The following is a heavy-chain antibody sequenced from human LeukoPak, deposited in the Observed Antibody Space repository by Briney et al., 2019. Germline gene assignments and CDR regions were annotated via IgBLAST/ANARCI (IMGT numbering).Heavy chain of an antibody. J-gene: IGHJ6*03. D-gene: IGHD5-18*01. Sequence: SETLSLTCAVYGGSFSGYYWSWIRQPPGKGLEWIGEINHSGSTNYNPSLKSRVTISVDTSKNQFSLKLSSVTAADTAVYYCARVGRGYRYYMDVSGKGTTVTVSS. CDR3: ARVGRGYRYYMDV. CDR2: INHSGST. V-gene: IGHV4-34*01. CDR1: GGSFSGYY.